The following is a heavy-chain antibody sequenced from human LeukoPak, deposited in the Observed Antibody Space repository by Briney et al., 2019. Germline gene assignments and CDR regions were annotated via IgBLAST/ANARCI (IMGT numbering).Heavy chain of an antibody. CDR2: ISGDGSER. CDR3: GRDPDS. CDR1: GFXFSTYW. J-gene: IGHJ5*01. Sequence: GGSLRLSCAASGFXFSTYWMNWVRQAPGKGLEWVAVISGDGSERDYVDSVRGRFTISRDNAKNSLYLQMNSLTAEDTAVYYCGRDPDSWGQGTVVTVSS. V-gene: IGHV3-7*04.